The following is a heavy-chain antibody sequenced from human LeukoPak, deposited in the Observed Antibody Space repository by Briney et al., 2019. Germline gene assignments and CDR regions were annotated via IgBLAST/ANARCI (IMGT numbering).Heavy chain of an antibody. CDR2: IYYSGST. D-gene: IGHD3-3*01. CDR1: GASISSSNYY. J-gene: IGHJ4*02. V-gene: IGHV4-39*01. CDR3: ARRGAWSGFYDY. Sequence: PSETLSLTCTVSGASISSSNYYWDWIRQPPGKGLEWIGSIYYSGSTYYNPSLKSRVTISLDTSKKQFSLKLSSVTAADTAVYYCARRGAWSGFYDYWGQGTLVTVSS.